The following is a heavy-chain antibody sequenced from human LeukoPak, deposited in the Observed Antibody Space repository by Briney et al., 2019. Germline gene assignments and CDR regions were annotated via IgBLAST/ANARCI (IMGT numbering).Heavy chain of an antibody. Sequence: GGSLRLSCAASGFSFSSYAMSWVRQAPGKGLEWVSAISGSGGSTYYADSVKGRFTISRDNSKNTLYLQLNSLRAEDTAVYYCARDVSMDIGGSDCWGPGTLVTVSS. CDR1: GFSFSSYA. CDR2: ISGSGGST. J-gene: IGHJ4*02. CDR3: ARDVSMDIGGSDC. D-gene: IGHD2-2*03. V-gene: IGHV3-23*01.